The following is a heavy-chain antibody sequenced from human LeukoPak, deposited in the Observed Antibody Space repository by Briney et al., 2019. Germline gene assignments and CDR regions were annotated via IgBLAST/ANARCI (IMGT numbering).Heavy chain of an antibody. V-gene: IGHV3-30*02. D-gene: IGHD2-2*02. Sequence: GGSLRLSCAASGFTFSSYGMHWVRQAPGKGLEWLAFIRYDGSNKYYADSVKGRFTISRDNSKNTLYLQMNSLRAEDTAVYYCAKGPSGYCSSTSCYKWFDPWGQGTLVTVSS. CDR3: AKGPSGYCSSTSCYKWFDP. CDR2: IRYDGSNK. J-gene: IGHJ5*02. CDR1: GFTFSSYG.